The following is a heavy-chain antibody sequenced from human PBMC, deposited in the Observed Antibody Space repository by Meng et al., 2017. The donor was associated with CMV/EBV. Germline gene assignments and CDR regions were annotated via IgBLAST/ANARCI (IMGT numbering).Heavy chain of an antibody. CDR3: ARFGRGTSCYDY. J-gene: IGHJ4*02. Sequence: SETLSLTCTVSGGSISSYYWSWIRQPPGRGLEWIGYIYYSGSTNYNPSLKSRVTISVDTSKNQFSLKLSSVTAADTAVYYCARFGRGTSCYDYWGQGTLVTVSS. CDR1: GGSISSYY. V-gene: IGHV4-59*12. D-gene: IGHD2-2*01. CDR2: IYYSGST.